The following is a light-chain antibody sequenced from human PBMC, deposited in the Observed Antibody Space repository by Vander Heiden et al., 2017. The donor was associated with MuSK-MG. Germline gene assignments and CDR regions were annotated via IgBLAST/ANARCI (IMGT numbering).Light chain of an antibody. Sequence: QSVLPQPPSVSAAPGQRVTIPCSGTSSNIGNNYVSWYQQLPGTAPKLLIFDKKMRPSGIPERFSGSKSGTSATLGITGLQTGDEADYYCGTGDSSLSAYVFGTGTKVTVL. V-gene: IGLV1-51*01. CDR2: DKK. CDR3: GTGDSSLSAYV. CDR1: SSNIGNNY. J-gene: IGLJ1*01.